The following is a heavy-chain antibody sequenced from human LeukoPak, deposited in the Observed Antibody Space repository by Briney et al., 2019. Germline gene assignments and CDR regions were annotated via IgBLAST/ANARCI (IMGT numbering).Heavy chain of an antibody. D-gene: IGHD2-2*01. CDR1: GGFISNWY. CDR3: ARKLASSTLKAGAFDI. V-gene: IGHV4-4*07. Sequence: PLETLSLTCPVSGGFISNWYWGWFWQPAGKGLEWIGRIHTSGSTTYDPSLKSRLTMSVDTSTNQISLRLTSVTAADTAMYYCARKLASSTLKAGAFDIWGQGTMVTVSS. J-gene: IGHJ3*02. CDR2: IHTSGST.